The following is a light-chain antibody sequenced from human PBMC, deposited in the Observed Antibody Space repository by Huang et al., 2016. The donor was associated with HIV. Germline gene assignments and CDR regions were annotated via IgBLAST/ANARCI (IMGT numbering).Light chain of an antibody. CDR3: QQYGSSPPYT. CDR2: GAS. J-gene: IGKJ2*01. CDR1: QSSSSTF. Sequence: EIVLTPSPGTLSLSPGERATLSCRASQSSSSTFLAWYQQKPGQAPRLLIDGASSRATGSPDRFGGSGSGTDFTLTISRLEPEEFAVYYCQQYGSSPPYTFGQGTKLEIK. V-gene: IGKV3-20*01.